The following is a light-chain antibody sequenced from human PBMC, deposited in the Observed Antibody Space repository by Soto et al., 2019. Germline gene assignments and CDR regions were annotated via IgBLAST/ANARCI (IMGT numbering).Light chain of an antibody. CDR1: QSVSSSY. J-gene: IGKJ1*01. V-gene: IGKV3-20*01. CDR2: GAS. Sequence: EIVLTQSPGTLSLSPGESATLSCRASQSVSSSYLAWYQQKPGQAPRLLIYGASSRATGIPDRFSGSGSGTDFTLTISRLEPEDFAVYYCQQYGSSPETFGQGTKVDIK. CDR3: QQYGSSPET.